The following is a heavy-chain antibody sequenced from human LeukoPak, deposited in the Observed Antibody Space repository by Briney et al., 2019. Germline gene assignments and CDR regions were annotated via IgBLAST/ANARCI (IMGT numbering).Heavy chain of an antibody. D-gene: IGHD3-10*01. J-gene: IGHJ4*02. V-gene: IGHV3-20*04. CDR1: GFTFDDYG. Sequence: GGSLRLSCAASGFTFDDYGMSWVRQAPGKGLEWVSGTNWNGGSTGYADSVKGRFTISRDNARNSLYLQMNSLGAEDTALYFCARDSTSMVRGVIDYWGQGTLVTVSP. CDR3: ARDSTSMVRGVIDY. CDR2: TNWNGGST.